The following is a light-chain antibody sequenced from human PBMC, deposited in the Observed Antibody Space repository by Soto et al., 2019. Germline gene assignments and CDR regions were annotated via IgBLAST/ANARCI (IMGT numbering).Light chain of an antibody. Sequence: GDRVTITCRPSRGIGNALAWYQQKPGTVPKLLIHSASTLQSGVPSRFSGSGSGTDFTLTISSLQPGDVATYYCQNHDSAPITFGQGTRLEIK. CDR1: RGIGNA. J-gene: IGKJ5*01. CDR3: QNHDSAPIT. V-gene: IGKV1-27*01. CDR2: SAS.